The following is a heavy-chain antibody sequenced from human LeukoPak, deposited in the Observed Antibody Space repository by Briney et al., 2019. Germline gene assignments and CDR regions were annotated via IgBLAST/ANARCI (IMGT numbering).Heavy chain of an antibody. V-gene: IGHV4-39*07. CDR3: ARSLFVAGRRYYFDY. CDR2: IYYSGST. J-gene: IGHJ4*02. D-gene: IGHD6-6*01. Sequence: SETLSLTCTVSGGSISSSSYYWGWIRQPPGKGLEWIGSIYYSGSTYYNPSLKNRVTISVDTSKNQFSLKLSSVTGADTAVYYCARSLFVAGRRYYFDYWGQGTLVTVSS. CDR1: GGSISSSSYY.